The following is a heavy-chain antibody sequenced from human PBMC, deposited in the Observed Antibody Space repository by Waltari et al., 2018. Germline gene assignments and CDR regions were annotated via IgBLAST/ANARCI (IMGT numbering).Heavy chain of an antibody. CDR3: ARGGAGSGSSYYCDY. V-gene: IGHV1-2*01. CDR1: GYPFTGYY. J-gene: IGHJ4*02. CDR2: INPTGGAT. D-gene: IGHD1-26*01. Sequence: VPLVQSGAEVKKPGASVKVYCKASGYPFTGYYMHWVRQAPGKGLEWRGVINPTGGATSNEQKFKGRDTSTGDTSISPAYRDLRRMSSDDAAWYYWARGGAGSGSSYYCDYWGQGTLVTVSS.